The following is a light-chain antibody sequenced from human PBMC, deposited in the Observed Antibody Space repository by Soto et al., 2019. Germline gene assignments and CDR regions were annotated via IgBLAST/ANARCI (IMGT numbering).Light chain of an antibody. V-gene: IGKV3-15*01. CDR3: QQYSNWPYT. CDR2: GAS. CDR1: QSVSSK. J-gene: IGKJ2*01. Sequence: EIVMTQSPATLSLSPGERVTLSCRASQSVSSKLAWYQQKPGQAPRLLIYGASIRANDIPARFSGSGSGTEFTLTISRLQSEDFAIFYCQQYSNWPYTFGQGTKLEIK.